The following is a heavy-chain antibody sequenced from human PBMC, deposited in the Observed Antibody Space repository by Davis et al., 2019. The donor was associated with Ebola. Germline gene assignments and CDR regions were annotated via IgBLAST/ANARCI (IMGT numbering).Heavy chain of an antibody. D-gene: IGHD2-21*02. J-gene: IGHJ5*02. CDR1: GYIFTGYY. CDR2: INPSGGST. V-gene: IGHV1-46*01. Sequence: ASVKVSCKASGYIFTGYYMHWVRQAPGQGLEWMGLINPSGGSTNYAQKFQGRVTMTRDTSTNTVYMDLSSLTSEDTAVYFCARDRAGTAATSGWFDPRGHGTLVTV. CDR3: ARDRAGTAATSGWFDP.